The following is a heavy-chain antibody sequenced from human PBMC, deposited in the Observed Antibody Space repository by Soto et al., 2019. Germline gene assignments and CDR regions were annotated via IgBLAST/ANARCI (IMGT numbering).Heavy chain of an antibody. CDR3: ARDGPDAFDI. Sequence: GGSLRLSCAASGFTFSSYAMHWVRQAPGKGLEWVAVISYDGSNKYYADSEKGRFTISRDNSKNTLYLQMNSLRAEDTAVYYCARDGPDAFDIWGQGTMVTVSS. J-gene: IGHJ3*02. CDR1: GFTFSSYA. CDR2: ISYDGSNK. V-gene: IGHV3-30-3*01.